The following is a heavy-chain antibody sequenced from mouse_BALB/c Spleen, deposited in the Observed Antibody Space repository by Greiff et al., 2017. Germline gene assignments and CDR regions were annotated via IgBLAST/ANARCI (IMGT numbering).Heavy chain of an antibody. CDR3: ARGGNDGYRAWFAY. Sequence: EVKLVESGPGLVKPSQSLSLTCSATGYSFTSGYFWYWIRQFPGNKLEWMGYISYDGSNNYNPSLKNRISITRDTSKNKFFLKLNSVTTEDTATYYCARGGNDGYRAWFAYWGQGTLVTVSA. CDR2: ISYDGSN. V-gene: IGHV3-6*02. J-gene: IGHJ3*01. D-gene: IGHD2-3*01. CDR1: GYSFTSGYF.